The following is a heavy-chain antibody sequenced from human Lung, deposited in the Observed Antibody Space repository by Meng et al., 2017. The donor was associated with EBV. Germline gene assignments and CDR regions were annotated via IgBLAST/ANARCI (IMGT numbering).Heavy chain of an antibody. CDR2: INAGNGNT. J-gene: IGHJ4*02. CDR1: GYTLTSYA. Sequence: QGLFVPVWDWVKKPGASVKVSCKAYGYTLTSYAMHWVRQAPGQRLEWMGWINAGNGNTKYSQRFQGRVTITRDTSASTAYMELSSLRSEDTTVYYCARAGYDSSGYYPQPFDYWGQGTLVTVSS. D-gene: IGHD3-22*01. V-gene: IGHV1-3*01. CDR3: ARAGYDSSGYYPQPFDY.